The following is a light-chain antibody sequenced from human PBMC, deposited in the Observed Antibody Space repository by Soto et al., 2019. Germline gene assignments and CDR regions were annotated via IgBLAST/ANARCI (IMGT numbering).Light chain of an antibody. CDR3: QQRSNWPPT. CDR2: DAS. Sequence: EIVLTQSPATLSLSPGERATLSCRASQSVSSYLAWYQQKSGQAPRLLIFDASNRATGIPARFSGSGSRTDFTLTISSLEPEDFAVYYCQQRSNWPPTFGGGTKVEIK. V-gene: IGKV3-11*01. CDR1: QSVSSY. J-gene: IGKJ4*01.